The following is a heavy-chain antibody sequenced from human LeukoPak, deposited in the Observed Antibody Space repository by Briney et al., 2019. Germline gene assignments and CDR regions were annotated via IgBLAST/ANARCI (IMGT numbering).Heavy chain of an antibody. V-gene: IGHV4-61*02. D-gene: IGHD5-24*01. J-gene: IGHJ5*02. Sequence: SETLSLTCTVSGGSISSGSYYWSWIRQPAGKGLEWIGRIYTSGSTNYNPSLKSRVTISVDTSKNQFSLKLTSVTAADTAVYYCARGPEMATWGQGTLVTVSS. CDR1: GGSISSGSYY. CDR3: ARGPEMAT. CDR2: IYTSGST.